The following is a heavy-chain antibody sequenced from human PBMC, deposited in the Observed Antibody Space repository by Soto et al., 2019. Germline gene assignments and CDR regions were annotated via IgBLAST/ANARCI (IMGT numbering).Heavy chain of an antibody. CDR1: GYSIESGNY. V-gene: IGHV4-38-2*01. CDR2: LYHSPSS. D-gene: IGHD2-2*01. CDR3: MSSTSCYDESGVDV. Sequence: PSETLSLTGAGSGYSIESGNYWAWLGQPPGRGREWLGSLYHSPSSHYKTSLESLVTISLHTSKNDLPPELMSVTTADTAIYYCMSSTSCYDESGVDVWGQRTMVTVSS. J-gene: IGHJ6*02.